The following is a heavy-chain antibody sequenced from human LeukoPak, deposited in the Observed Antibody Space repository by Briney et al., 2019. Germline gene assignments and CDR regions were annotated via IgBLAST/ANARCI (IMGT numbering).Heavy chain of an antibody. CDR3: AREQYCYDNSGYYDF. D-gene: IGHD3-22*01. J-gene: IGHJ4*02. CDR1: GSTFSIYG. V-gene: IGHV1-18*01. Sequence: GASVKLSCTASGSTFSIYGISWLRRSPGQRLGWRQGLTAYNGNTNYAQTLQGRVTMTTDTSTSTAYMELRSLRSADTAVYYCAREQYCYDNSGYYDFWGQGTQVTVSS. CDR2: LTAYNGNT.